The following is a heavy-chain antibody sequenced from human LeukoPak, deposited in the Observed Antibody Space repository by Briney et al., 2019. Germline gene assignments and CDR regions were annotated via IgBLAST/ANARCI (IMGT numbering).Heavy chain of an antibody. CDR2: IKEDGSVQ. J-gene: IGHJ4*02. Sequence: GGSLRLSCAASGFTFSSYWMTWVRQAPGKGLEWVANIKEDGSVQYYVDSLKGRFTISRDNAKNSLYLQMNSLRVEDTGVYYCARDRLNGTYDDWGQGTLVTVFS. V-gene: IGHV3-7*01. CDR1: GFTFSSYW. CDR3: ARDRLNGTYDD. D-gene: IGHD1-26*01.